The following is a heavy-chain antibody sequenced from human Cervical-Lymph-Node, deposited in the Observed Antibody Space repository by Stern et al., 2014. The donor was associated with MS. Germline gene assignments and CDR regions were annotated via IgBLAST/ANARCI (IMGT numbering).Heavy chain of an antibody. CDR2: IYYSGST. V-gene: IGHV4-39*01. D-gene: IGHD6-13*01. CDR1: GGSISSSSYY. J-gene: IGHJ4*02. Sequence: QVQLQESGPGLVKPSETLSLTCTVSGGSISSSSYYWGCIRQPPGKGLEWIGSIYYSGSTYYNPSLKSRVTMSVDTSKNQFSLKRSSGTAADTAVYYCARLTSGIAANFDYWGQGTLVTVSS. CDR3: ARLTSGIAANFDY.